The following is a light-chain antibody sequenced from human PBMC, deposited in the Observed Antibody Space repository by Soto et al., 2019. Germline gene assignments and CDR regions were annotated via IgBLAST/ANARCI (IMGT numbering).Light chain of an antibody. CDR3: ATWDDSRINHV. J-gene: IGLJ1*01. CDR1: SSNIGSNY. V-gene: IGLV1-47*01. Sequence: QSVLTQPPSASGTPGQRVTISCSGSSSNIGSNYVYWYQHLTGTAPKLLIYRNNQRPSGVPDRFSGSKSGTSASLAISGLRSEDEADYYCATWDDSRINHVFGTGTKVTV. CDR2: RNN.